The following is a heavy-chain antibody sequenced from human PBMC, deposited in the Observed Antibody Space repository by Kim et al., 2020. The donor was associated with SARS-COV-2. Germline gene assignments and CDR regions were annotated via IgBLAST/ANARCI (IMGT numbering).Heavy chain of an antibody. CDR2: K. Sequence: KDSSSTVHGRLTTARENSKNTLYLQMNSLGAEDTAVYYCARDRLGEYGMDVWGQGTTVTVSS. D-gene: IGHD3-16*01. V-gene: IGHV3-30*07. J-gene: IGHJ6*02. CDR3: ARDRLGEYGMDV.